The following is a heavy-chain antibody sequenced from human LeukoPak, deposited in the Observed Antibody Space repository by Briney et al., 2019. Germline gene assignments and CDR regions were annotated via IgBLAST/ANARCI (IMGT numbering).Heavy chain of an antibody. V-gene: IGHV5-51*01. CDR3: ARQGKAQSFDY. CDR2: INGGNSET. D-gene: IGHD3-10*01. J-gene: IGHJ4*02. Sequence: GESLKISCKNSGYSFTTYWIGWVRQMPGKGLEWMGIINGGNSETRYSPSFQGQVTISVDKTISTAYLQWSSLKASDTAMYYCARQGKAQSFDYWGQGTLVTVSS. CDR1: GYSFTTYW.